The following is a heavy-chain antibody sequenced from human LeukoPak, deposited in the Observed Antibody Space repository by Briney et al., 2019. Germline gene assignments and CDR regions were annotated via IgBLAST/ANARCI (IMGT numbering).Heavy chain of an antibody. CDR3: VRGTYHAYYMDV. J-gene: IGHJ6*03. CDR1: GFTFNNYW. CDR2: VNPGGSIA. Sequence: GGSLRLSCAASGFTFNNYWIHWVRQAPAKGLVWVSRVNPGGSIANFADSVKGRFTISRDNARNTVFLQTSSLTAEDTAVYYCVRGTYHAYYMDVWGKGTTVTVSS. V-gene: IGHV3-74*01. D-gene: IGHD3-16*01.